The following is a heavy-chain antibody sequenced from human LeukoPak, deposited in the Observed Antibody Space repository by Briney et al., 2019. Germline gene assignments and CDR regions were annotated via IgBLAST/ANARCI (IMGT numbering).Heavy chain of an antibody. CDR1: GYTFTGYY. V-gene: IGHV1-2*02. J-gene: IGHJ3*02. CDR3: ARDLTLGVPDAFDI. CDR2: INPNSGGT. Sequence: GASVTVSCKASGYTFTGYYMHWVRQAPGQGLEWMGWINPNSGGTNYAQKFQGRVTITRDTSISTAYMELSRLRSDDTAVYYCARDLTLGVPDAFDIWGQGTMVTVSS. D-gene: IGHD1-26*01.